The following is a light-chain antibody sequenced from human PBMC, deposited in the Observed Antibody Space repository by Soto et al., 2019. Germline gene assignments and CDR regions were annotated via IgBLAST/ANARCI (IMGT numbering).Light chain of an antibody. CDR3: QQYNNWPRT. J-gene: IGKJ2*01. V-gene: IGKV3-15*01. Sequence: EIVMTQSPATLSVSPGERATLSCRASESVSRNLAWYQQKPGQAPRLLIYGASIRDTDIPVRFSGSGSGTDFTLTISSLQSEDFAVYYCQQYNNWPRTFGQGTKVDI. CDR1: ESVSRN. CDR2: GAS.